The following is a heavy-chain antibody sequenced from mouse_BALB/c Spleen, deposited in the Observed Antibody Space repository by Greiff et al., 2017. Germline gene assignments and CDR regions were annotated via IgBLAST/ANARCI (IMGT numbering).Heavy chain of an antibody. D-gene: IGHD2-1*01. CDR1: GFSLTSYG. Sequence: VQLQQSGPGLVAPSQSLSITCTVSGFSLTSYGVHWVRQPPGKGLEWLGVIWAGGSTNYNSALMSRLSISKDNSKSQVFLKMNSLQTDDTAMYYCARYGNYVGYAMDYWGQGTSVTVSS. V-gene: IGHV2-9*02. J-gene: IGHJ4*01. CDR2: IWAGGST. CDR3: ARYGNYVGYAMDY.